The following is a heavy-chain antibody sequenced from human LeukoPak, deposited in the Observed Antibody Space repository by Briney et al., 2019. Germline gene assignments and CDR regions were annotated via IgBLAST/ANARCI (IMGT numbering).Heavy chain of an antibody. J-gene: IGHJ6*03. CDR3: ARVDYYYYMDV. Sequence: GASVKVSCKASGYTFSFYGINWVRQAPGQGLEWMGWISTYNGNTNYAQRFQGRVTMTKDTSTSTVYMEVRSLRSDDTAVYYCARVDYYYYMDVWGKGTTVTVSS. V-gene: IGHV1-18*01. CDR1: GYTFSFYG. CDR2: ISTYNGNT.